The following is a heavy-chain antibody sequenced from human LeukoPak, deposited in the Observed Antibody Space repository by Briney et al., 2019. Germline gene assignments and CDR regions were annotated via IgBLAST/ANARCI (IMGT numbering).Heavy chain of an antibody. V-gene: IGHV3-11*01. CDR2: ISSSGNTI. Sequence: GGSLRLSCAASGFTFSDHYMSWFRQAPGKGLEWVPYISSSGNTIYYEDSVKGRFTISRDNARDNAKNSLYLQMNSLRAEDTAVYFCARVGYFGSGNYNSFDIWGRGTMVTVSS. D-gene: IGHD3-10*01. CDR3: ARVGYFGSGNYNSFDI. J-gene: IGHJ3*02. CDR1: GFTFSDHY.